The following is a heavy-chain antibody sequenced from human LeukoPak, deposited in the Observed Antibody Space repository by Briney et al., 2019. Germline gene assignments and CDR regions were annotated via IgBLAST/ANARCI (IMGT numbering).Heavy chain of an antibody. Sequence: SETLSLTCIVSGGSIGSGTYHWGWIRQPPGKGLEWIGEINHSGSTNYNPSLKSRVTISVDTSKNQFSLKLSSVTAADTAVYYCARGYSSSWYSFDYWGQGALVTVSS. CDR1: GGSIGSGTYH. J-gene: IGHJ4*02. CDR2: INHSGST. D-gene: IGHD6-13*01. V-gene: IGHV4-39*07. CDR3: ARGYSSSWYSFDY.